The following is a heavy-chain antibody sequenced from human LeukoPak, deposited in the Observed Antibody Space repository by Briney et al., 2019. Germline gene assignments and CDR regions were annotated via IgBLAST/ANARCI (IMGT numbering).Heavy chain of an antibody. J-gene: IGHJ5*02. CDR2: IYYSGST. D-gene: IGHD5-18*01. Sequence: SETLSLTCTVSGGSISSGGYYWSWIRQHPGKGLEWSGYIYYSGSTYYNPSLKSRVTISVDTSKNQFSLKLSSVTAADTAVYYCARSVGYSYGIWFVPWGQGTLVTVSS. CDR3: ARSVGYSYGIWFVP. CDR1: GGSISSGGYY. V-gene: IGHV4-31*03.